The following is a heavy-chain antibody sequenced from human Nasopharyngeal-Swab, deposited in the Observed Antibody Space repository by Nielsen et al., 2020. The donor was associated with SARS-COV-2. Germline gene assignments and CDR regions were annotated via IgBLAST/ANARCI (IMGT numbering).Heavy chain of an antibody. V-gene: IGHV3-33*01. CDR3: ARDSCFDY. Sequence: GESLKISCAASGFTFSSYGMHWVRQAPGKGLEWVAVTWYDGSNKYYADSVKGRFTISRDNSKNTLYLQMNSLRAEDTAVYYCARDSCFDYWGQGTLVTVSS. J-gene: IGHJ4*02. CDR1: GFTFSSYG. CDR2: TWYDGSNK.